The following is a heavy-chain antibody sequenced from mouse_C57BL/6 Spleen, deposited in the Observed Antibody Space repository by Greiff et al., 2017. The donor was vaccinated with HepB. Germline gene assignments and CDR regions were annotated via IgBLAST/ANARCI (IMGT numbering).Heavy chain of an antibody. J-gene: IGHJ3*01. CDR1: GYTFTSYW. Sequence: QVQLQQPGAELVKPGASVKLSCKASGYTFTSYWMQWVKQRPGQGLEWIGEIDPSDSYTNYNQKFKGKATLTVDTSSSTAYMQLSSLTSEDSAVYYCARGGSGSGFAYWGQGTLVTVSA. V-gene: IGHV1-50*01. CDR2: IDPSDSYT. CDR3: ARGGSGSGFAY. D-gene: IGHD3-2*02.